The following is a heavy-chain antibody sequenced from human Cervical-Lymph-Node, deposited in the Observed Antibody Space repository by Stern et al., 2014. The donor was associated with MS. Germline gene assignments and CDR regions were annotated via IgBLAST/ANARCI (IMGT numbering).Heavy chain of an antibody. CDR1: GYSFTNSW. Sequence: EVQLVQSGAEVKKPGESLKISCKGSGYSFTNSWIGWVRQMPGKGLEWMGGIYPGDSDTRYSPSFQGQVTISADKSIRTASLQWSSLKASDTAMYYCARHCAKREQCAFDYWGQGTLVTVSS. J-gene: IGHJ4*02. V-gene: IGHV5-51*01. D-gene: IGHD6-19*01. CDR2: IYPGDSDT. CDR3: ARHCAKREQCAFDY.